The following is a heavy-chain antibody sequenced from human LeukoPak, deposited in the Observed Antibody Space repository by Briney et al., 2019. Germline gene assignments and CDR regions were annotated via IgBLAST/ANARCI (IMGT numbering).Heavy chain of an antibody. J-gene: IGHJ4*02. V-gene: IGHV3-33*06. CDR1: GFTFSSYG. CDR2: IWYDGSNK. CDR3: AKSYHYYGSSIDY. Sequence: GGSLRLSCAASGFTFSSYGVHWVRQAPGKGLEWVAVIWYDGSNKYYADSVKGRFTISRDNSKNTLYLQMNSLRAEDTAVYYCAKSYHYYGSSIDYWGQGTLVTVSS. D-gene: IGHD3-10*01.